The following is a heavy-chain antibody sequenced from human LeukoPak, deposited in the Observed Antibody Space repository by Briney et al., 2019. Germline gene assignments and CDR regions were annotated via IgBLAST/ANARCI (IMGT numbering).Heavy chain of an antibody. D-gene: IGHD4-11*01. CDR2: ISTSKGDT. CDR1: GYTFTTHG. J-gene: IGHJ4*02. CDR3: ARDWPTVITDY. V-gene: IGHV1-18*01. Sequence: APVKVSCKTSGYTFTTHGISWVRQAPGQGLEWMGWISTSKGDTNYAQKFKGRLTMTTDRSASTAYMELRSLSSDDTAVYYCARDWPTVITDYWGQGTLVTVSS.